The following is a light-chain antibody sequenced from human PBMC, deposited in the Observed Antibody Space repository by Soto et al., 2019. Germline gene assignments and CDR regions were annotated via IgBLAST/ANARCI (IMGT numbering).Light chain of an antibody. Sequence: QSALTQPASVSGSPGQSITISCTGTSSDVGGHNSVSWYQQHPGEVPKLMISEVRKRPSGVSNRFSGSKSGNTASLTISGLQAEDEADYYCSSYTTTFAVVFGGGTKLTVL. CDR2: EVR. V-gene: IGLV2-14*01. CDR1: SSDVGGHNS. CDR3: SSYTTTFAVV. J-gene: IGLJ2*01.